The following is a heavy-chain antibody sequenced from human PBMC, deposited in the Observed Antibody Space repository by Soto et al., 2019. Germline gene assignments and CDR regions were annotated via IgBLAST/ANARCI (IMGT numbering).Heavy chain of an antibody. V-gene: IGHV4-59*01. CDR1: GGSISSYY. CDR2: IYYSGST. Sequence: SETLSLTCTVSGGSISSYYWIWIRQPPGKGLEWIGYIYYSGSTNYNPSLKSRVTISVDTSKNQFSLKLSSVTAADTAVYYCARDERLVGMDVWGQGTTVTVSS. J-gene: IGHJ6*02. CDR3: ARDERLVGMDV.